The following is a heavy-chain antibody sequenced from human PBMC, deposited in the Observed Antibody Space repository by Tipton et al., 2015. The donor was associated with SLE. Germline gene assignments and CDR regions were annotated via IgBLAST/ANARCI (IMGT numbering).Heavy chain of an antibody. J-gene: IGHJ3*02. CDR3: AREGRQQLVRDAFDI. D-gene: IGHD6-13*01. CDR1: GFTFSSYG. Sequence: GSLRLSCAASGFTFSSYGMHWVRQAPGKGLEWVSSISSSSSYIYYADSVKGRFTISRDNAKNSLYLQMNSLRAEDTALYYCAREGRQQLVRDAFDIWGQGTMVTVSS. V-gene: IGHV3-21*04. CDR2: ISSSSSYI.